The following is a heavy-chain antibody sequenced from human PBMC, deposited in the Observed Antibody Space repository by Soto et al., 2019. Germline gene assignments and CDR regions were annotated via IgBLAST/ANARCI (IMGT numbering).Heavy chain of an antibody. CDR2: IAYDGSNK. J-gene: IGHJ4*02. CDR1: GFTFSNYA. CDR3: ARAQGLYTYGNSADY. V-gene: IGHV3-30-3*01. Sequence: QVQLVESGGGVVQPGRSLRLSCAASGFTFSNYAMDWVRQAPGEGLEWVAVIAYDGSNKYYADSVKGRFTISRDNSKNTLYLQMDSLKPEDTAVYYCARAQGLYTYGNSADYWGQRTLVTVSS. D-gene: IGHD5-18*01.